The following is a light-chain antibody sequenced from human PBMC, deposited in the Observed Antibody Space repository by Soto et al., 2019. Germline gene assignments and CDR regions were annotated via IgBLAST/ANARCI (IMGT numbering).Light chain of an antibody. V-gene: IGKV3-11*01. CDR3: QQRSNWPGT. CDR2: DAS. CDR1: QSVSSY. J-gene: IGKJ1*01. Sequence: EMVLTQSPATLSLSPGERATLSRRASQSVSSYLAWYQQKPGQAPRLLIYDASNRATGIPARFSGSGSGTDFTLTISSLQPEDFAVYYCQQRSNWPGTFGQGTKVEIK.